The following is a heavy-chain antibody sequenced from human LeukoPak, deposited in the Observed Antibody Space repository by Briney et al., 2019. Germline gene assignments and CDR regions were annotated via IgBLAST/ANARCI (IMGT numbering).Heavy chain of an antibody. D-gene: IGHD3-3*01. Sequence: GGSLGLSCAASGFTFSSYSMNWVRQAPGKGLEFVSYISSSSSTIYYADSVKGRFTISRDNAKNSLYLQMNSLRAEDTAVYYCARGGWLLYLYSFDYWGQGTLVTVSS. CDR3: ARGGWLLYLYSFDY. J-gene: IGHJ4*02. CDR2: ISSSSSTI. V-gene: IGHV3-48*01. CDR1: GFTFSSYS.